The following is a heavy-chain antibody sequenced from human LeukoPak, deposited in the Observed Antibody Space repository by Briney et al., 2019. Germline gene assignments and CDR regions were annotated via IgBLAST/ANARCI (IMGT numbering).Heavy chain of an antibody. V-gene: IGHV4-59*11. CDR3: ARAQGVGATKGDFDY. J-gene: IGHJ4*02. Sequence: PSETLSLTCTVSGGSISSHYWSWIRQPPGKGLEWIGYIYYGGSTNYNPSLKSRVTISVDTSKNQFSLKLSSVTAADTAVYYCARAQGVGATKGDFDYWGQGTLVTVSS. CDR2: IYYGGST. D-gene: IGHD1-26*01. CDR1: GGSISSHY.